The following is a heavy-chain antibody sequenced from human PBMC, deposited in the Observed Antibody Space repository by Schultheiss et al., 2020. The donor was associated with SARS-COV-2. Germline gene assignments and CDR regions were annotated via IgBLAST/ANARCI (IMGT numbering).Heavy chain of an antibody. J-gene: IGHJ6*02. V-gene: IGHV3-74*01. CDR1: GIDISTYW. CDR2: INSDGSST. CDR3: ARAGCSSTSCRYPALGYYYGMDV. D-gene: IGHD2-2*01. Sequence: GGSLRLSCAASGIDISTYWMHWVRQAPGKGLVWVSRINSDGSSTSYADSVKGRFTISRDNAKNTLYLQMNSLRAEDTAVYYCARAGCSSTSCRYPALGYYYGMDVWGQGTTVTVSS.